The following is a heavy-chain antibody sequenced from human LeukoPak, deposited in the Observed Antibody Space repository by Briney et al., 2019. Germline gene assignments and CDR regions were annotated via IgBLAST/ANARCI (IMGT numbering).Heavy chain of an antibody. CDR2: ISYDGSNK. CDR1: GFTFSNYG. CDR3: AKDRWGIVVVVAADY. J-gene: IGHJ4*02. D-gene: IGHD2-15*01. Sequence: GGSLRLSCAASGFTFSNYGMHWVRQAPGKGLEWVAVISYDGSNKYYADSVKGRFTISRDNSKNTLYLQMNSLRAEDTAVYYCAKDRWGIVVVVAADYWGQGTLVTVSS. V-gene: IGHV3-30*18.